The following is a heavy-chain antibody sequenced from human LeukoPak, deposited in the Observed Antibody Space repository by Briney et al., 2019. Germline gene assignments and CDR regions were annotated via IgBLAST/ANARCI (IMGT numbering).Heavy chain of an antibody. J-gene: IGHJ4*02. CDR2: INHSGST. V-gene: IGHV4-34*01. Sequence: SETLSLTCAVYGGSFSGYYWSWIRQPPGKGLEWIGEINHSGSTNYNPSLKSRVTISVDTSKNQFSLKLSSVTAADTAVYYCARGQTQLLYWGQGTLVTVSS. CDR1: GGSFSGYY. D-gene: IGHD1-26*01. CDR3: ARGQTQLLY.